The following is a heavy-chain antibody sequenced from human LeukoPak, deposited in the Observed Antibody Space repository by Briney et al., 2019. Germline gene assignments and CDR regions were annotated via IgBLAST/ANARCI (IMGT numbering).Heavy chain of an antibody. CDR1: GYSFTNYW. V-gene: IGHV5-51*01. CDR2: IYPGDSDT. CDR3: ASHSIAESVWSRDY. J-gene: IGHJ4*02. Sequence: PGESLKISCKGSGYSFTNYWIGWVRQMPGKGLEWMGIIYPGDSDTRYSPSFQGQVTMSADKSISTAYLQWSSLKASDTAMYYCASHSIAESVWSRDYWGQGTLVTVSS. D-gene: IGHD6-6*01.